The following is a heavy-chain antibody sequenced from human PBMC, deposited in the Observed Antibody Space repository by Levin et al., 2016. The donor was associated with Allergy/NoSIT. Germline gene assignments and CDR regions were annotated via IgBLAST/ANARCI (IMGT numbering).Heavy chain of an antibody. V-gene: IGHV3-23*01. CDR3: AKVRGKYARYSSSWYAFGMDV. J-gene: IGHJ6*02. CDR2: ISGSGGST. D-gene: IGHD6-13*01. Sequence: WIRQPPGKGLKWVSAISGSGGSTYYADSVKGRFTISRDNSKNTLYLQMNSLRAEDTAVYYCAKVRGKYARYSSSWYAFGMDVWGQGTTVTVSS.